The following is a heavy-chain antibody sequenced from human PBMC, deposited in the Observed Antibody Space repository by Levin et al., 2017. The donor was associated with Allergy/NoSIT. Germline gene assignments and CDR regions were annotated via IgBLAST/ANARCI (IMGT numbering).Heavy chain of an antibody. CDR3: ASNGPNSSGWSFLLTTNQFQH. V-gene: IGHV4-34*01. D-gene: IGHD6-19*01. CDR2: INHSGST. J-gene: IGHJ1*01. Sequence: PSETLSLTCAVYGGSFSGYYWSWIRQPPGKGLEWIGEINHSGSTNYNPSLKSRVTISVDTSKNQFSLKLSSVTAADTAVYYCASNGPNSSGWSFLLTTNQFQHWGQGTLVTVSS. CDR1: GGSFSGYY.